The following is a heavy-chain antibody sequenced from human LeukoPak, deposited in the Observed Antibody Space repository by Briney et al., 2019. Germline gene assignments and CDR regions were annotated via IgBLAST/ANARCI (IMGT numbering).Heavy chain of an antibody. Sequence: ASVMVSCKASGYTFSTYAMHWVRQAPGQRLEWMGWSNAGNGNTKYSQEFQGRVTITRDPSASTAYMELSSLRSEDMAVYYCVREAPFGAFDIWGQGTMVTVSS. CDR1: GYTFSTYA. V-gene: IGHV1-3*02. J-gene: IGHJ3*02. D-gene: IGHD2/OR15-2a*01. CDR2: SNAGNGNT. CDR3: VREAPFGAFDI.